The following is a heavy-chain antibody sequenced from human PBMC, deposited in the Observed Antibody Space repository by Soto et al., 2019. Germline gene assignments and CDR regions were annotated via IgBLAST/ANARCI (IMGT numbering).Heavy chain of an antibody. Sequence: QTLSLTCAISGDSVSSNSAAWNWIRQSPSRGLEWLGRTYYRSKWYNDYAVSVKSRITINPDTSKNQFSLQLNSVTPEDTAVYYCARVDYCSSTSCPYYYYGMDVWGQGTTVTVSS. V-gene: IGHV6-1*01. CDR2: TYYRSKWYN. J-gene: IGHJ6*02. CDR3: ARVDYCSSTSCPYYYYGMDV. CDR1: GDSVSSNSAA. D-gene: IGHD2-2*01.